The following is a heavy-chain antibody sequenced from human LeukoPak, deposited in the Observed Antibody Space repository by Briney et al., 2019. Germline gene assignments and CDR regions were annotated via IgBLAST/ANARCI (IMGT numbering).Heavy chain of an antibody. CDR1: GGSISSYY. V-gene: IGHV4-59*01. Sequence: SETLSLTCTVSGGSISSYYWSWIRQPPGKGLEWIGYIYYSGSTNYNPSLKSRVTISVDTSKNQFSLKLSSVTAADTAGYYCARAVSSGWYGVDYWGQGTLVTVSS. CDR3: ARAVSSGWYGVDY. J-gene: IGHJ4*02. D-gene: IGHD6-19*01. CDR2: IYYSGST.